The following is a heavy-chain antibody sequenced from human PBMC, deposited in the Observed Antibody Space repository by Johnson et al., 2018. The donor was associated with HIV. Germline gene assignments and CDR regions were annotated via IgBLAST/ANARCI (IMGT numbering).Heavy chain of an antibody. V-gene: IGHV3-30-3*01. D-gene: IGHD3-10*02. CDR1: GFTFSSYT. CDR3: VLEVGDNVRGLLGLRWAM. CDR2: ISYDGSNK. J-gene: IGHJ1*01. Sequence: QVQLVESGGGVVQPGRSLRLSCAASGFTFSSYTMHWVRQAPGKGLEWVAVISYDGSNKYYADSVKGRFTISRDNSKNTLYPQMNSGCFHALGPASSVLEVGDNVRGLLGLRWAMWG.